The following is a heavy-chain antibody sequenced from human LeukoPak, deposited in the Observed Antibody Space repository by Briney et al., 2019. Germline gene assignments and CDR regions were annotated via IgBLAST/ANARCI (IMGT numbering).Heavy chain of an antibody. D-gene: IGHD5-12*01. Sequence: SETPSLTRTVSVGAISSHYGSWIPQPPGTGREGSGYIYYSGSTNYNTSLKSRVTISVDTSKNQFSLKLSSVTAADTAVYYCARGRIEWLQFYLDYWGQGTLVTVSS. CDR2: IYYSGST. CDR3: ARGRIEWLQFYLDY. J-gene: IGHJ4*02. CDR1: VGAISSHY. V-gene: IGHV4-59*11.